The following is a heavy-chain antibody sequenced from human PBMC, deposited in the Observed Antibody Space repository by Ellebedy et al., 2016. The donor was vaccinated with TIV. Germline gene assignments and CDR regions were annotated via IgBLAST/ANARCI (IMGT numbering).Heavy chain of an antibody. J-gene: IGHJ5*02. CDR3: ARVLRSGAAAGHNWFDP. Sequence: ASVKVSCKASGYTFTGYYMHWVRQAPGQGLEWMGWVYPKNGDTTYAQKFQGRVTMTRDTSTTTVYMEVNSLRSDDTAVYYCARVLRSGAAAGHNWFDPWGQGTLVTVSS. V-gene: IGHV1-2*02. CDR1: GYTFTGYY. CDR2: VYPKNGDT. D-gene: IGHD6-13*01.